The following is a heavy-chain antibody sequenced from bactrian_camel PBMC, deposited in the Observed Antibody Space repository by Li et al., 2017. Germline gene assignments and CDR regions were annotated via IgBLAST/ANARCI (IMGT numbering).Heavy chain of an antibody. Sequence: HVQLVESGGGSVPVGGSLRLSCVSSVGYVFSSHCMGWFLQAPGEEREGVAAVFVYDNSTYYTDSVKGRFTISRDDARHTVYLQMNDLKPEDSAMYYCAADWGLMGGCNLIAELNVEYNSWGRGTQVTVS. CDR3: AADWGLMGGCNLIAELNVEYNS. V-gene: IGHV3S1*01. CDR1: GYVFSSHC. D-gene: IGHD1*01. CDR2: VFVYDNST. J-gene: IGHJ4*01.